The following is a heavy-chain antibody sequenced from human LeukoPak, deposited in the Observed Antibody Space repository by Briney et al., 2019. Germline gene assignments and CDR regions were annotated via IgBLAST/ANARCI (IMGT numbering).Heavy chain of an antibody. CDR2: ISSDGSSK. V-gene: IGHV3-30-3*01. CDR3: ARNLIRGMDV. D-gene: IGHD3-16*01. Sequence: PGGSLRLSCAASGFTFSSYAIHWVRQAPGKGLEWVAVISSDGSSKSYADSVKGRFTISRDNSKSTLYLQMNSLRAEGTAVHYCARNLIRGMDVWGQGTTVTVSS. J-gene: IGHJ6*02. CDR1: GFTFSSYA.